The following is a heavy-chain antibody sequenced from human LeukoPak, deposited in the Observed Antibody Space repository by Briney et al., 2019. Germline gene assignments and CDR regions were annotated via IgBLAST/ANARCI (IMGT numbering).Heavy chain of an antibody. CDR3: VRGVEPLAANTLAY. D-gene: IGHD1-14*01. J-gene: IGHJ4*02. CDR2: LYSDGNT. CDR1: GFTVITKD. Sequence: GGSLRLSCAASGFTVITKDMTWVRQTPRKGLEWVSVLYSDGNTKYADSVQGRFAISRDNAKNTLYLEMNSLSPDDTAVYYCVRGVEPLAANTLAYWGQGTLVTVSS. V-gene: IGHV3-53*01.